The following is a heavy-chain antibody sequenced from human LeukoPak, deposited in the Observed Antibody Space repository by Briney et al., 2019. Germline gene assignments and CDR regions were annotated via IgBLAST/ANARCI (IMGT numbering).Heavy chain of an antibody. J-gene: IGHJ4*02. CDR3: ARADLTGYSYYFDY. CDR1: GGSISSGSYY. D-gene: IGHD3-9*01. CDR2: IYTSGST. V-gene: IGHV4-61*02. Sequence: SETLSLTCTVSGGSISSGSYYWSWIRQPAGKGLEWIGRIYTSGSTNYNPSLKSRVTISVDTSKNQFSLKLSSVTAADTAVYYCARADLTGYSYYFDYWGQGTLVTVSS.